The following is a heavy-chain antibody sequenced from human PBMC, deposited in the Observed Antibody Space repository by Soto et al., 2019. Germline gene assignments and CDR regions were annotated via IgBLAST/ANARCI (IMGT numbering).Heavy chain of an antibody. J-gene: IGHJ4*02. Sequence: EVQLVESGGGLVQPGGSLRLSCAGSVFTFSNYWMHWVRQAPGKGLEWVSRINHDGPTDYADSVGGRFTISIDNAENTLYLQMNRLRPEDMAVYYCVRNSHGDYWGQGTLVTVSS. CDR2: INHDGPT. D-gene: IGHD1-26*01. V-gene: IGHV3-74*01. CDR1: VFTFSNYW. CDR3: VRNSHGDY.